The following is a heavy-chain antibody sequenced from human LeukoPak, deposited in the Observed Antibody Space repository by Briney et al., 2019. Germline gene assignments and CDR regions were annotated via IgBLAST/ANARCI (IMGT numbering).Heavy chain of an antibody. CDR1: GDSISSYY. V-gene: IGHV4-4*07. D-gene: IGHD6-13*01. J-gene: IGHJ4*02. CDR3: ASHGYSSSWYFDY. CDR2: FYTSGST. Sequence: KTSETLSLTCTISGDSISSYYWSWIRQPAGKGLEWIGRFYTSGSTKYNPSLKSRVTISVDKSKNQFSLKLSSVTAADTAVYYCASHGYSSSWYFDYWGQGTLVTVSS.